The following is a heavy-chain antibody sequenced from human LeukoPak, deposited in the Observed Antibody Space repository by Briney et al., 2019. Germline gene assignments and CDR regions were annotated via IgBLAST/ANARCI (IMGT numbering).Heavy chain of an antibody. J-gene: IGHJ4*02. D-gene: IGHD6-13*01. CDR3: AKVPVQQLVPYYFDY. V-gene: IGHV3-23*01. CDR1: GFTFSSYA. Sequence: PGGSLRLSCAASGFTFSSYAMSWVRQAPGKGLEWVSATSGSGGSTYYADSVKGRFTISRDNSKNTLYLQMNSLRAEDTAVYYCAKVPVQQLVPYYFDYWGQGTLVTVSS. CDR2: TSGSGGST.